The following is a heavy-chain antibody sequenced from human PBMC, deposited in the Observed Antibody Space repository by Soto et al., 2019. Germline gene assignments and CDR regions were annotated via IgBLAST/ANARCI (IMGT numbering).Heavy chain of an antibody. CDR1: GGTFSSYA. V-gene: IGHV1-69*06. J-gene: IGHJ5*02. D-gene: IGHD6-13*01. Sequence: SVKVSCKASGGTFSSYAISWVRQAPGQGREWMGGIIPIFGTANYAQKFQGRVTITADKSTSTAYMELSSLRSEDTAVYYCASTQNRAAAGGWFDPWGQGTLVTVSS. CDR3: ASTQNRAAAGGWFDP. CDR2: IIPIFGTA.